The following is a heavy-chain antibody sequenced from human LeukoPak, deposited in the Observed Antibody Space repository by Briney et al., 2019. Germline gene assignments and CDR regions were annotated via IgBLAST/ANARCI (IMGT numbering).Heavy chain of an antibody. CDR2: ISYDGSNK. D-gene: IGHD4/OR15-4a*01. CDR3: ARDGLGTDMVPKPSDSFDI. CDR1: GFTFSSYA. J-gene: IGHJ3*02. Sequence: GRSLRLSCAASGFTFSSYAMHWVRQAPGKGLEWVAVISYDGSNKYYADSVKGRFTISRDSSKNALYLQMNSLRAEDTAVYYCARDGLGTDMVPKPSDSFDIWGQGTMVTVCS. V-gene: IGHV3-30-3*01.